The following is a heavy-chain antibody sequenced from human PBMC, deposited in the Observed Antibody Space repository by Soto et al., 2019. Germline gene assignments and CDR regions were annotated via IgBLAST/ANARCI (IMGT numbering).Heavy chain of an antibody. J-gene: IGHJ3*02. CDR2: IYYTGST. V-gene: IGHV4-59*08. CDR1: GACISSYL. Sequence: PSETLSLTCTVSGACISSYLWSWIRQPPGKGLEWIGYIYYTGSTSYNPSLKSRVAISVDTSGNQFSLKLSSVTAADTAVYYCARQFIVATMTDAFDIWGQGTMVTVSS. D-gene: IGHD5-12*01. CDR3: ARQFIVATMTDAFDI.